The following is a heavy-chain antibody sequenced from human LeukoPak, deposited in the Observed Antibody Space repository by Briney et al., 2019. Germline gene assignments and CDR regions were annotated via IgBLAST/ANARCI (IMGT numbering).Heavy chain of an antibody. D-gene: IGHD3-10*01. CDR1: GFTFSSYA. Sequence: GGSLRLSCAASGFTFSSYAMSWVRQAPGKGLEWVANIKQDGSEKYYVDSVKGRFTISRDNAKNSLYLQMNSLRAEGTAVYYCARGRGYGSPYYYYGMDVWGQGTTVTVSS. CDR3: ARGRGYGSPYYYYGMDV. CDR2: IKQDGSEK. J-gene: IGHJ6*02. V-gene: IGHV3-7*01.